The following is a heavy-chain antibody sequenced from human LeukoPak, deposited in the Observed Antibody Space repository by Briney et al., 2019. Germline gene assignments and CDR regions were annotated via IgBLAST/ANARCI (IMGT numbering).Heavy chain of an antibody. CDR2: IYYSGST. V-gene: IGHV4-39*07. D-gene: IGHD6-13*01. CDR3: ARGDSSSWSFDY. J-gene: IGHJ4*02. CDR1: GGSISSSSYY. Sequence: SETLSLTCTVSGGSISSSSYYRGWIRQPPGKGLEWIGSIYYSGSTYYNPSLKSRVTISVDTSKNQFSLKLSSVTAADTAVYYCARGDSSSWSFDYWGQGTLVTVSS.